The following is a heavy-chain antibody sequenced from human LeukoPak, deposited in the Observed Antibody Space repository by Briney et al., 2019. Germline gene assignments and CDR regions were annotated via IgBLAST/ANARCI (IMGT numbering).Heavy chain of an antibody. J-gene: IGHJ4*02. V-gene: IGHV4-4*02. CDR1: GGSISSANW. CDR3: ARGDNYDSSQTFDY. D-gene: IGHD3-22*01. CDR2: IHHSGTT. Sequence: SGTLSLTCAVSGGSISSANWWSWVRQPPGKGLEWIGEIHHSGTTTYNPSLKSRVTISVDTSKNQFSLKLGSVTAADTAVYYCARGDNYDSSQTFDYWGQGTLVTVSS.